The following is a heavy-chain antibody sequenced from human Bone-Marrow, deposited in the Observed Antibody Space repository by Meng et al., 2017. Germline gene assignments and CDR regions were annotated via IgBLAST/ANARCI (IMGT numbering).Heavy chain of an antibody. D-gene: IGHD7-27*01. Sequence: GGSLRLSCAASGFTFSSYAMHWVRQAPGKGLEWVAVISYDGSNKYYADSVKGRFTISRDNSKNTLYLQMNSLRAEDTAVYYCATGVGYWGQGTLVTVSS. J-gene: IGHJ4*02. CDR1: GFTFSSYA. V-gene: IGHV3-30*04. CDR3: ATGVGY. CDR2: ISYDGSNK.